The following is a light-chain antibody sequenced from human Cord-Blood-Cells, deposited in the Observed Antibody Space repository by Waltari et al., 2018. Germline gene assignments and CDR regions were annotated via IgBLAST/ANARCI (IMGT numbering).Light chain of an antibody. Sequence: SYVLTQPPSVSVAPGKTARITCGGNNIGSKSVHWYQQKPGQAPVLVIYYDSDRPSGIPELFSGSNSGNTATLTISRVEAGDEADYYCQVWDSSSDQVFGGGTKLTVL. CDR2: YDS. CDR3: QVWDSSSDQV. CDR1: NIGSKS. J-gene: IGLJ3*02. V-gene: IGLV3-21*04.